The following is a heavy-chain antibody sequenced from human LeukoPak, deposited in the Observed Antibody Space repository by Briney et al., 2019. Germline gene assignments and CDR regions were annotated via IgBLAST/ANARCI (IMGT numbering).Heavy chain of an antibody. D-gene: IGHD3-22*01. CDR3: ASTHGVVWWFDP. J-gene: IGHJ5*02. CDR1: GYTFNSYG. CDR2: ISAYNGNT. V-gene: IGHV1-18*01. Sequence: ASVKVSCKASGYTFNSYGISWVRQAPGQRLEWMGWISAYNGNTNYAQKLQGRVTMTTDTSTSTAYMELRSLRSDDTAVYYCASTHGVVWWFDPWGQGTLVTVSS.